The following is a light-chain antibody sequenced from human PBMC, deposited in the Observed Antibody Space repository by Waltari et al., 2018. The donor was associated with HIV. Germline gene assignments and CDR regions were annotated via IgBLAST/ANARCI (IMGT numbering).Light chain of an antibody. V-gene: IGLV1-44*01. J-gene: IGLJ3*02. CDR1: RSTNRDNT. CDR2: KSD. CDR3: ATWDDSLNGRV. Sequence: QSVLTQPPSPSGTPGQRVTLSCSRGRSTNRDNTANWYQHLPGTAPKLLIDKSDQRPSGVPDRFSGSKSDTSASLAISGLQSEDEADYYCATWDDSLNGRVFGGGTKLTVL.